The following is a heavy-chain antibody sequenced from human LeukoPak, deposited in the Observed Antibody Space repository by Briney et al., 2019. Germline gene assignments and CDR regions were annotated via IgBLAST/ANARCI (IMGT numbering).Heavy chain of an antibody. CDR2: ISWNSGSI. V-gene: IGHV3-9*01. CDR3: AKAHRAGYSSSWYGY. D-gene: IGHD6-13*01. CDR1: GFTFDDYA. J-gene: IGHJ4*02. Sequence: GGSLRLSCAASGFTFDDYAMHWVRQAPGKGLEWVSGISWNSGSIGYADSVKGRFTISRDNAKNSLYLQMNSLRAEDTALYYCAKAHRAGYSSSWYGYWGQGTLVTVSS.